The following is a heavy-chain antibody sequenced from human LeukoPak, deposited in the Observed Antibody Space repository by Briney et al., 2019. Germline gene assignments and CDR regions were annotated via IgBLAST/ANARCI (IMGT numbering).Heavy chain of an antibody. Sequence: ASVKVSCKASGGTFSSYAISWVRQAPGQGLEWMGRIIPILGIANYAQKFQGRVTITADKSTSTAYMELSSLRSEDTAVYYCARGPLYCSSTSCYNHGMDVWGQGTMVTVSS. J-gene: IGHJ6*02. CDR3: ARGPLYCSSTSCYNHGMDV. CDR1: GGTFSSYA. D-gene: IGHD2-2*02. CDR2: IIPILGIA. V-gene: IGHV1-69*04.